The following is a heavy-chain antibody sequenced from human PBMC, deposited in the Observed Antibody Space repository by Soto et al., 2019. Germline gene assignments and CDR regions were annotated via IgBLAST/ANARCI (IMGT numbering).Heavy chain of an antibody. CDR1: GYLFTSSD. V-gene: IGHV1-8*01. CDR2: LNPTTGNT. D-gene: IGHD3-16*01. Sequence: GASVKVSCKASGYLFTSSDINWVRQATGQGLEWMGWLNPTTGNTGYAQNFQGRVTMTGNTSISTAYMELSSLKSEDTAVCYCTRGRIMPTFAGAIIIDYWG. CDR3: TRGRIMPTFAGAIIIDY. J-gene: IGHJ4*01.